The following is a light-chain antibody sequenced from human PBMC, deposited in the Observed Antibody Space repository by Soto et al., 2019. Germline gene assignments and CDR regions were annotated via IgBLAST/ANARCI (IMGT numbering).Light chain of an antibody. V-gene: IGKV3-11*01. CDR1: QSVSTY. Sequence: EIVLTQSPATLSLSPGERATLSCRASQSVSTYLAWYQQKPGQPPRLLIYDASNRATGIPARFSGSGSGTDVTLPISNVDPADFGLYHCEQRHNCPLIFGGGTELVSK. J-gene: IGKJ4*01. CDR3: EQRHNCPLI. CDR2: DAS.